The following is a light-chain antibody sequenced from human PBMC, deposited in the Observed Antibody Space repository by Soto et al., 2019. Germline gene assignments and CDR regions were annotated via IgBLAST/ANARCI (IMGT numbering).Light chain of an antibody. J-gene: IGLJ7*01. CDR1: SSDVGGYNY. Sequence: QSALTQPASVSGSPGQSITISCTGTSSDVGGYNYVSWYQQHPGKAPKLMIYDVSNRPSGVSNRFSGSKSGNTASLTISGLQAEDEDDYYCSSYTSSSTRAVFGGGTQLTVL. CDR3: SSYTSSSTRAV. V-gene: IGLV2-14*01. CDR2: DVS.